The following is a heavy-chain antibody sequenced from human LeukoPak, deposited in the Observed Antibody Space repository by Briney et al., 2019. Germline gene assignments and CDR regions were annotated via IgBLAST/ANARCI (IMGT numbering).Heavy chain of an antibody. J-gene: IGHJ4*02. D-gene: IGHD3-9*01. CDR2: IYYSGST. Sequence: SETLSLTCTVSGGCISSYCWSWIRQPPGKGLEWIGYIYYSGSTNYNPSLKSRVTISVDTSKNQFSLKLSSVTAADTAVYYCAIDGYYDILTGYSPFDYWGQGTLVTVYS. CDR3: AIDGYYDILTGYSPFDY. V-gene: IGHV4-59*01. CDR1: GGCISSYC.